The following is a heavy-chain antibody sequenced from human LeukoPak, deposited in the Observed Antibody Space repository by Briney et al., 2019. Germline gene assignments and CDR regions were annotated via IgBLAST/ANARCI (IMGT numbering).Heavy chain of an antibody. CDR2: ISAYNGNT. CDR1: GYTFPTKG. CDR3: AREHSSGYLLDP. D-gene: IGHD3-22*01. J-gene: IGHJ5*02. Sequence: ASVKVSCKASGYTFPTKGTTGVRKAPGQGFDWLGWISAYNGNTNYAQKLQGRVTMTTDTSTSTAYMELRSLRSDDTAVYYCAREHSSGYLLDPWGQGTLVTVSS. V-gene: IGHV1-18*01.